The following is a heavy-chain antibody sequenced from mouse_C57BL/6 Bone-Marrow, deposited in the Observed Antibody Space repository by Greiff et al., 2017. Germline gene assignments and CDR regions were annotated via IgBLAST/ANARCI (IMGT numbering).Heavy chain of an antibody. J-gene: IGHJ4*01. Sequence: VHLVESGPELVKPGASVKLSCKASGYTFTSYDINWVKQRPGQGLEWIGWIYPRDGSTKYNEKFKGKATLTVDTSSSTAYMELHSLTSEDSAVYFCARFGSTYAMDYWGQGTSVTVSS. CDR1: GYTFTSYD. CDR2: IYPRDGST. CDR3: ARFGSTYAMDY. V-gene: IGHV1-85*01. D-gene: IGHD1-1*01.